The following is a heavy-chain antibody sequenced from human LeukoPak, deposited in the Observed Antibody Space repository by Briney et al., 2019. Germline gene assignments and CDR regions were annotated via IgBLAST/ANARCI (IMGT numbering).Heavy chain of an antibody. CDR2: ISGSGGST. CDR1: GFTFSTYA. V-gene: IGHV3-23*01. D-gene: IGHD6-19*01. J-gene: IGHJ4*02. CDR3: AKEVRSSSGWYSDY. Sequence: PGGSLRPSCAASGFTFSTYAMSWVRQAPGKGLEWVSDISGSGGSTYYADSVKGRFTVSRDNSKSTLYLQMNSLRAEDTAVYSCAKEVRSSSGWYSDYWGQGTLVTVSS.